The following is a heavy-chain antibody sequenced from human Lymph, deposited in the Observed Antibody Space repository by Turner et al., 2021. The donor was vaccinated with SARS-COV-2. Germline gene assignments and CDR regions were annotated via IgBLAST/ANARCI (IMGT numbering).Heavy chain of an antibody. CDR1: GLTVRRNY. CDR2: VYAGGRS. D-gene: IGHD3-10*01. V-gene: IGHV3-66*01. J-gene: IGHJ3*02. CDR3: ARDFREGAFDI. Sequence: EVQLVESVGGLVQPGWSLRLSCAASGLTVRRNYRSWVRQAPGKGLEWVSVVYAGGRSFDADSVKGRFTSSKDKSKNTLYLQMNRLRAEDTAVYYCARDFREGAFDIWGQGTMVTISS.